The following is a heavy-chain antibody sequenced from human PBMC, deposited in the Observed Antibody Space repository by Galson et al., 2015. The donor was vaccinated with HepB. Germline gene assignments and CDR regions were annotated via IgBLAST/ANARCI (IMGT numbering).Heavy chain of an antibody. V-gene: IGHV3-23*01. Sequence: SLRLSCAASGFTFSIYAMSWVRQAPGKGLEWVSTISAGGGSTDYADSVKGRFTVSRDTSKNTLFLQMNSLRTEDTAVYYCAKAEVAAAGIFFEYWGQGTLVTVSS. CDR2: ISAGGGST. CDR3: AKAEVAAAGIFFEY. D-gene: IGHD6-13*01. J-gene: IGHJ4*02. CDR1: GFTFSIYA.